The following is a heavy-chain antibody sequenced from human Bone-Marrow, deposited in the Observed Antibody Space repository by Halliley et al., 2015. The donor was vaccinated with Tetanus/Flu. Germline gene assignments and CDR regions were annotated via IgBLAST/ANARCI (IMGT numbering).Heavy chain of an antibody. J-gene: IGHJ6*02. V-gene: IGHV3-30*04. D-gene: IGHD4-4*01. Sequence: SLRLSCAASGFTFTRYTMHWVRQAPGKGLEWVAVTSFDGSYKHHADSVKGRVTISRDNSKNTLYLQMDSLRAADTAVYYCARVLYSTSPGGYYGLDVWGQGTTVTVSS. CDR3: ARVLYSTSPGGYYGLDV. CDR1: GFTFTRYT. CDR2: TSFDGSYK.